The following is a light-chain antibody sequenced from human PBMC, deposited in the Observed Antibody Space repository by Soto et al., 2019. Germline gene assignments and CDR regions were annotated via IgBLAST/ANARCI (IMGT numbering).Light chain of an antibody. CDR3: QQSYSTPPWA. V-gene: IGKV1-39*01. CDR1: QSIRSY. CDR2: ATS. Sequence: DIQMTQSPSSLSASVGDRVTITCLASQSIRSYLNWYQQKPGKAPKLLIYATSSLQSGVPSRFSGSGSGTDFTLTIGSLQPEDFATYYCQQSYSTPPWAFGQGTKVDIK. J-gene: IGKJ1*01.